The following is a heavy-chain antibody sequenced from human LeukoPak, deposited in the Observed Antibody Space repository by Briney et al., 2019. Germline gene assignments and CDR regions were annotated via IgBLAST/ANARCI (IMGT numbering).Heavy chain of an antibody. Sequence: PGGSLRLSCAASGFTFSDYAMHWVRQTPGKGLEWVAVITYDGSNKYYADSVRGRFTISRDNSKNTLYLQMNSLRAEDTAVYYCARGHLNDGYSSSWYRYYFDYWGQGTLVTVSS. CDR3: ARGHLNDGYSSSWYRYYFDY. CDR2: ITYDGSNK. D-gene: IGHD6-13*01. J-gene: IGHJ4*02. V-gene: IGHV3-30-3*01. CDR1: GFTFSDYA.